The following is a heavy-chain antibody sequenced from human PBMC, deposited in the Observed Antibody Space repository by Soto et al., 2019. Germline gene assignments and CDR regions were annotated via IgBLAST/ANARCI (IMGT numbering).Heavy chain of an antibody. Sequence: PSETLSLTCTVSGGSISSADYYWNWIRQPPGKGLEWIGYIMYSVNIYYSPSLESRISISVDTSKNQFFLKLSSVTAADTAVYYCAGTSGTFYTPIDYWGKGTLVTVSS. V-gene: IGHV4-30-4*08. D-gene: IGHD2-2*02. J-gene: IGHJ4*02. CDR3: AGTSGTFYTPIDY. CDR1: GGSISSADYY. CDR2: IMYSVNI.